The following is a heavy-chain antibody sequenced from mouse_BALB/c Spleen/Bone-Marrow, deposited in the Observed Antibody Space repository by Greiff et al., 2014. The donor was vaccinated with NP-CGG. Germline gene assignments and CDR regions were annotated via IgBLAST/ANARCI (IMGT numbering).Heavy chain of an antibody. CDR1: GFTFSSYA. CDR3: AREGGTTAHYYAMDY. D-gene: IGHD1-2*01. J-gene: IGHJ4*01. CDR2: ISSGGST. Sequence: EVQGVESGGGLVKPGGSLKLSCAASGFTFSSYAMSWVRQTPEKRLEWVASISSGGSTYDPDSVKGRFTISRDNPRNILYLQMSSLRSEDTAMYYCAREGGTTAHYYAMDYWGQGTSVTVSS. V-gene: IGHV5-6-5*01.